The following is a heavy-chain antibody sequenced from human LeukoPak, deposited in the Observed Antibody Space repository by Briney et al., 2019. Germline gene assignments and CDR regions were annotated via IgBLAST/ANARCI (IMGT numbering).Heavy chain of an antibody. V-gene: IGHV3-23*01. J-gene: IGHJ4*02. D-gene: IGHD3-22*01. CDR1: GFTFSSYA. Sequence: QPGGSLRLSCAASGFTFSSYAMSWVRQAPGKGLEWVSAISGSGGSTYYADSVKGRFTISRDNSKNTLYLQMNSLRAEDTAVYYCAKDLLGGYSPNNDYWGQGTLVTVSS. CDR2: ISGSGGST. CDR3: AKDLLGGYSPNNDY.